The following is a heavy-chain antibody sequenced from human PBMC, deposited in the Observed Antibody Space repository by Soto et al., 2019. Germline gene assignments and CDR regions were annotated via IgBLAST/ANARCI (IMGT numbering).Heavy chain of an antibody. CDR2: ISYDASTK. D-gene: IGHD5-18*01. Sequence: QVQLVESGGGVVQPGRSLRLSCAASGFTFNSYAMHWVRQAPGKGLEWVAVISYDASTKYYADSVKGRFTISRDNSKNTLDLQMNSLRAEDTAVYYCATNSYGYVSTYYFDYWGQGTLVTVSS. CDR3: ATNSYGYVSTYYFDY. CDR1: GFTFNSYA. J-gene: IGHJ4*02. V-gene: IGHV3-30*03.